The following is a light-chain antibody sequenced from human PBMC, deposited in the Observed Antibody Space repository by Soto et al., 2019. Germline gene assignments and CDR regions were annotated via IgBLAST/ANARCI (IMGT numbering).Light chain of an antibody. CDR3: NTYTSSSTNG. CDR1: TSDVGRYNY. V-gene: IGLV2-14*01. Sequence: QSALTQPASVSGSPGQSITISCTGTTSDVGRYNYVSWYQQNPGKAPKLIIYDVSNRPSGVSNRFSGSKSGNTASLTISELQAKEEADYYCNTYTSSSTNGFGTGTKLTLL. CDR2: DVS. J-gene: IGLJ1*01.